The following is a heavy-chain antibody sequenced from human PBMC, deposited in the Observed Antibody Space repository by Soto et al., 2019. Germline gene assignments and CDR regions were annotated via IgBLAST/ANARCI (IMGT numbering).Heavy chain of an antibody. CDR2: ISYSEIT. D-gene: IGHD3-10*01. CDR1: GGSISSTGHY. CDR3: ARDSGLLWFGESYNWFDP. J-gene: IGHJ5*02. Sequence: SETLSLTCTVSGGSISSTGHYCGWVRQPPGKGLEWIASISYSEITYYNPSLGSRVTMSVDTSKNQFSLKLNSVTAADTAVYYCARDSGLLWFGESYNWFDPWGQGTLVTVSS. V-gene: IGHV4-39*07.